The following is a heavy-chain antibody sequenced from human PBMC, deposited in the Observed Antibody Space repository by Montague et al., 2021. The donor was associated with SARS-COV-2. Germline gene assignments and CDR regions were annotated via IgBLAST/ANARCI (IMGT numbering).Heavy chain of an antibody. CDR2: IYNSGTT. V-gene: IGHV4-39*01. Sequence: SETLSLTCTVSGXSTSCPNCYWCWSHQAAGRVLDLMGTIYNSGTTYYKSSLNRRLTISIDTSKNLFSLKLTSVAAADTAVYYCARHRTYCDHYLDKWFHPWGQGTLVTVSS. J-gene: IGHJ5*02. CDR3: ARHRTYCDHYLDKWFHP. D-gene: IGHD4-17*01. CDR1: GXSTSCPNCY.